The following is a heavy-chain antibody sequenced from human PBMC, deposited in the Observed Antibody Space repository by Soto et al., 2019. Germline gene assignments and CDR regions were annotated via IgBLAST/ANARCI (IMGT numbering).Heavy chain of an antibody. CDR1: GFTFHTYG. CDR3: ARDQCLVLGGDC. CDR2: ISFDGTTT. D-gene: IGHD6-19*01. J-gene: IGHJ4*02. Sequence: QVQLVESGGGVVQPGTSLRLSCTASGFTFHTYGMHWVRQSPGKGLEWVAVISFDGTTTYYADSVKGRFTVSRDNSKNTLYLQMDSLRDEDTAVYYCARDQCLVLGGDCWGQGTLVTVSS. V-gene: IGHV3-30*03.